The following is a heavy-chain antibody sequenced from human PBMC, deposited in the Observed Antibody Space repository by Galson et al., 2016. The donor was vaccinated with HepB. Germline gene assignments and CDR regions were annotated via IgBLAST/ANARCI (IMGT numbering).Heavy chain of an antibody. J-gene: IGHJ3*02. Sequence: CAISGDSVASNSGGWNWIRQSPSRGLGWLGRTYYRSKWYNDYAVSVKSRITINPDTSKNQFSLQLNSVTPEDTAVYCCSRDPAPLMYAFDIWGQGTMVTVSS. CDR1: GDSVASNSGG. CDR3: SRDPAPLMYAFDI. V-gene: IGHV6-1*01. D-gene: IGHD2-8*01. CDR2: TYYRSKWYN.